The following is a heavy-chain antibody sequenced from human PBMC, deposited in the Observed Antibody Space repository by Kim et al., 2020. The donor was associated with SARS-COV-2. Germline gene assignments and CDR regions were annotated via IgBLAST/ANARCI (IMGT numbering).Heavy chain of an antibody. J-gene: IGHJ4*02. CDR2: ISSSGSTI. V-gene: IGHV3-48*03. D-gene: IGHD2-21*01. CDR1: GFTFSSYE. CDR3: SRELGWSSPDDY. Sequence: GGSLRLSCAASGFTFSSYEMNWVRQAPGKGLEWVSYISSSGSTIYYADSVKGRFTISRDNAKNSLYVQMTSLRVEDTAVSYCSRELGWSSPDDYWGQGTPASVSS.